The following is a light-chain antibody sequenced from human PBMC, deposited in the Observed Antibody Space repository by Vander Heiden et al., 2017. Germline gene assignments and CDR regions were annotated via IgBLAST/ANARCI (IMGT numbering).Light chain of an antibody. J-gene: IGLJ1*01. Sequence: QSALTQPASVSGSPGQSITISCTGTSSDVGGYNYVSWYQQHPGKAPKRRIYEVSNRPSGVSNRFSGSKSGNTASLTISGLQAEDEADDYCSSYTSSSTPVCGTAPKV. CDR1: SSDVGGYNY. V-gene: IGLV2-14*01. CDR3: SSYTSSSTPV. CDR2: EVS.